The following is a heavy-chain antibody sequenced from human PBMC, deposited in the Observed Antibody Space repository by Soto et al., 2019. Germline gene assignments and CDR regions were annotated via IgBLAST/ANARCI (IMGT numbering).Heavy chain of an antibody. Sequence: QVQLVQSGAEVKEPGASVKVSCKPSGYTFTSYYMHWVRQAPGQGLEWMGIINPSGGSTNYAQKFQGRVPMIRDTCTSTVYMELSSLRSEDTAVYYCARGGHIALLDYWGQGTLVTVSS. V-gene: IGHV1-46*01. J-gene: IGHJ4*02. CDR1: GYTFTSYY. CDR3: ARGGHIALLDY. CDR2: INPSGGST. D-gene: IGHD6-13*01.